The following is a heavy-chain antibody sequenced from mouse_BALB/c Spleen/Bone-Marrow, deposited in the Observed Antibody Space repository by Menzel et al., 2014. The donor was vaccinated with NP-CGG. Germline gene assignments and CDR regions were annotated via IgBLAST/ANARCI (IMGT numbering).Heavy chain of an antibody. CDR1: GYTFTSYT. Sequence: QVQLQQSGAELARPGASVKMSCKASGYTFTSYTMHWVKQRPGRGLEWIGYINPSSGYTNYNQKFKDKATLTADKSSSTAYMQLSSLTSEDSAVYYCAYGNYGYAMDYWGQGTSVTVSS. J-gene: IGHJ4*01. CDR3: AYGNYGYAMDY. D-gene: IGHD2-10*02. V-gene: IGHV1-4*01. CDR2: INPSSGYT.